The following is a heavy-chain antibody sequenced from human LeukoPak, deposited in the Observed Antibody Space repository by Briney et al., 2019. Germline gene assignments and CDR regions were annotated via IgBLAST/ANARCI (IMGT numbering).Heavy chain of an antibody. CDR1: GFTFSSYE. D-gene: IGHD1-14*01. Sequence: GGSLRLSCAASGFTFSSYEMNWVRQAPGKGLEWVSYISSSGSTIYYADSVKGRFTISRDNAKNSLYLQMNSLRAEDTAVYYCARTGNYYYYYMDVRGKGTTVTISS. V-gene: IGHV3-48*03. CDR2: ISSSGSTI. J-gene: IGHJ6*03. CDR3: ARTGNYYYYYMDV.